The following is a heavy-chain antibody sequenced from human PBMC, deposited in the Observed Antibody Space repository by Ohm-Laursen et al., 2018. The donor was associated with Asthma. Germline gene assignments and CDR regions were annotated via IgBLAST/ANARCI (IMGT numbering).Heavy chain of an antibody. D-gene: IGHD2-15*01. J-gene: IGHJ3*01. CDR3: AFCTGGTCYFGVFDV. V-gene: IGHV4-39*01. CDR2: LFYSGNT. Sequence: SQTLSLTCTVSGGSFSTSSRSYWGWIRQPPGKGLEWIGCLFYSGNTHYNPSLQSRITISEDTSKNQVSLEVNSVTAADTAVYFCAFCTGGTCYFGVFDVWGQGVRVTVSS. CDR1: GGSFSTSSRSY.